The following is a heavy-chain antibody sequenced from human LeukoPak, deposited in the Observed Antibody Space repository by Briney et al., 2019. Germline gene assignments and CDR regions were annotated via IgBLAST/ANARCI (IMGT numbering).Heavy chain of an antibody. D-gene: IGHD3-3*01. Sequence: SETLSLTCAVSGYSISSGYYWGWIRQPPGKGLEWIGSIYHSGSTYYNPSLKSRVTISVDTSKNQFSLKLSSVTAADTAVYYCAREIGGYSDYWGQGTLVTVSS. J-gene: IGHJ4*02. CDR3: AREIGGYSDY. CDR2: IYHSGST. CDR1: GYSISSGYY. V-gene: IGHV4-38-2*01.